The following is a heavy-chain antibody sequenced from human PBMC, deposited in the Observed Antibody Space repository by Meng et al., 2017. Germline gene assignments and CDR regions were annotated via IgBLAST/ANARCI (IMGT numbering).Heavy chain of an antibody. Sequence: HVQLVQSGAEVKKPGAPVKVSSQPSGYTFPDYYIRWVRQAPGQGLEWMGRIDPKNGDTHYAQKFQGRVTMTGDTSISTAYMDLSGLRSDDTAVYYCARDEDISAAGKLFGDYWGQGTLVTVSS. CDR1: GYTFPDYY. V-gene: IGHV1-2*06. D-gene: IGHD6-13*01. CDR2: IDPKNGDT. CDR3: ARDEDISAAGKLFGDY. J-gene: IGHJ4*02.